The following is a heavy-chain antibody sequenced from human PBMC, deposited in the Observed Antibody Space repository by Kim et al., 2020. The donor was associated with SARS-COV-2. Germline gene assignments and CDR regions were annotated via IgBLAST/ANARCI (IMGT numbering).Heavy chain of an antibody. D-gene: IGHD5-18*01. Sequence: SVKGLFTLSRDNSKNTVYLQMNSLRAEDTAVYYCARDRDGYSYGSSGMDVWGQGTTVTVSS. CDR3: ARDRDGYSYGSSGMDV. J-gene: IGHJ6*02. V-gene: IGHV3-30*07.